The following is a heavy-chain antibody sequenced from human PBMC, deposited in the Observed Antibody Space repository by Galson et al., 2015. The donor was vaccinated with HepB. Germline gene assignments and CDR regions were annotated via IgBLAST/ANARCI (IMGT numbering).Heavy chain of an antibody. J-gene: IGHJ4*02. D-gene: IGHD6-6*01. CDR3: AKDKGRSSSYFDY. CDR2: ISLNSNSI. CDR1: GFTFDDYA. V-gene: IGHV3-9*01. Sequence: SLRLSCAASGFTFDDYAMHWVRQAPGKGLEWVSVISLNSNSIAYADSVKGRFTISRDNAKNSLYLQMNSLRAEDTALYYCAKDKGRSSSYFDYWGQGTLVTVSS.